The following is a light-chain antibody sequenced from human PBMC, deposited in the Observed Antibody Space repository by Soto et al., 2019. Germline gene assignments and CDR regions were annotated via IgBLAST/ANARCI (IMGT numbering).Light chain of an antibody. CDR2: AAS. CDR1: QSISTY. V-gene: IGKV3-11*01. Sequence: PGDRATPYSRASQSISTYVNWFQQKTGQHPRLLIYAASTRVTGITDRISGSGSGTDFSLTISSLEPEDAAGYYCQQNYNLQGTFGPVTKVDI. J-gene: IGKJ3*01. CDR3: QQNYNLQGT.